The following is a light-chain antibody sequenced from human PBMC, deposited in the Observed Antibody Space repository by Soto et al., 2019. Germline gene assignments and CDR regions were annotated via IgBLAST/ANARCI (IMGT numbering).Light chain of an antibody. CDR3: QSFWV. V-gene: IGLV1-40*01. J-gene: IGLJ2*01. CDR2: RNT. CDR1: SSNIGAGFD. Sequence: QSVLTQPASVSGAPGQRVTISCTGSSSNIGAGFDVHWYQQFPGTAPKLLIYRNTIRPSGVPDRFSGSKSGTSASLAITGLQAEDEADYYCQSFWVFGGGTKLTVL.